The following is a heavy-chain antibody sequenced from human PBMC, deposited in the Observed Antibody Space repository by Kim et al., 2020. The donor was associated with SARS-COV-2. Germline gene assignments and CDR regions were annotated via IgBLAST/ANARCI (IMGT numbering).Heavy chain of an antibody. CDR3: ARARQYYYGSGTSYAFDY. J-gene: IGHJ4*01. CDR1: GGSIIDYY. V-gene: IGHV4-59*01. CDR2: INYYGST. D-gene: IGHD3-10*01. Sequence: SETLSLTCTVSGGSIIDYYWSWIRQPPGKGLEWIGYINYYGSTNYKPSLKSRISISVDTSRNQFSLKLTSVTAADTAVYFCARARQYYYGSGTSYAFDY.